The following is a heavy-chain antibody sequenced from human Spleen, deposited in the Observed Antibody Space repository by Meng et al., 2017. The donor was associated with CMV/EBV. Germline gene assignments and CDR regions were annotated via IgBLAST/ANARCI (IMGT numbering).Heavy chain of an antibody. CDR3: ARGYCSDIDCYTSFEF. J-gene: IGHJ5*01. CDR2: INPKSGDT. V-gene: IGHV1-2*02. CDR1: GFTFTAYY. D-gene: IGHD2-15*01. Sequence: SGFTFTAYYMHWVRQAPGLGLEYMGWINPKSGDTSYAQKFQGRVTMTRDTSISTSYMVLNSLTSDDTAIYYCARGYCSDIDCYTSFEFWGQGTLVTVSS.